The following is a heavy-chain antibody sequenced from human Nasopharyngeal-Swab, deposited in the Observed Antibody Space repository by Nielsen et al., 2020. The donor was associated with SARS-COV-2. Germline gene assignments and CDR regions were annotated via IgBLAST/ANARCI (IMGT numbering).Heavy chain of an antibody. CDR3: AKKWSGSDDDDYFDY. D-gene: IGHD5-12*01. CDR2: ISGSGGST. J-gene: IGHJ4*02. V-gene: IGHV3-23*01. Sequence: GESLKISCAASGFTFSSYAMSWVRQAPGKGLEWVSAISGSGGSTYYADSVKGRFTISRDNSKNTLYLQMNSLRAEDTAVYYCAKKWSGSDDDDYFDYWGQGTLVTVSS. CDR1: GFTFSSYA.